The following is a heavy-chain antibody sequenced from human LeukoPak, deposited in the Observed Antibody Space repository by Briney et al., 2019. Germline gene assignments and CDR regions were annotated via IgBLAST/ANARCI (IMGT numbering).Heavy chain of an antibody. V-gene: IGHV4-4*07. D-gene: IGHD3-22*01. CDR3: ARENYDSSYGMDV. J-gene: IGHJ6*02. CDR2: ISTSGTT. Sequence: PSETLSLTCTFSGGSMRSFYWGWIRQPAGKVLEWIGHISTSGTTNYNPSLKSRVSVSIDMSKNQFSLRLSSVTAAETAVYYCARENYDSSYGMDVWGQGTTVTVSS. CDR1: GGSMRSFY.